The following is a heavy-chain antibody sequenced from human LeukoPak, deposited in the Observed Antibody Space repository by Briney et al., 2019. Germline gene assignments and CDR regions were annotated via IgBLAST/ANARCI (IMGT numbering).Heavy chain of an antibody. J-gene: IGHJ4*02. CDR2: IYYDGST. CDR1: GGSISTTSSY. D-gene: IGHD6-13*01. V-gene: IGHV4-39*01. Sequence: SETLSLTCTVSGGSISTTSSYWGWVRQPPGKWLEWIGSIYYDGSTHYNPSLKSRVTISVDTSKNQFSRKLSSVTAADTAVYYCARRGGTAAGNCFDYWGQGTLVSVCS. CDR3: ARRGGTAAGNCFDY.